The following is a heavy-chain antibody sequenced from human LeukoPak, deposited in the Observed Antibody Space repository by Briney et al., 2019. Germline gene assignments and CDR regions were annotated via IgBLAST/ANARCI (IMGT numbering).Heavy chain of an antibody. Sequence: SETLSLTCAVYGGSFSGYYWSWIRQPPGKGLEWIGEINHSGSTNYNPSLKSRVTISVDTSKNQFSLKLSSVTAADTAVYYCARRFGEGAIDYWGQGTLVTVSS. V-gene: IGHV4-34*01. D-gene: IGHD3-10*01. J-gene: IGHJ4*02. CDR2: INHSGST. CDR3: ARRFGEGAIDY. CDR1: GGSFSGYY.